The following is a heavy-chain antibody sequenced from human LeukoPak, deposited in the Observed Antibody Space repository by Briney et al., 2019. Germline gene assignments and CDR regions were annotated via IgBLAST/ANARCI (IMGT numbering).Heavy chain of an antibody. Sequence: GASVKVSCKASGYTFTSYGISWVQQAPGQGLEWMGWISAYNGNTNYAQKLQGRVTMTTDTSTSTAYMELRSLRSDDTAVYYCARVRYHYYDSSVSLKNAFDIWGQGTMVTVSS. J-gene: IGHJ3*02. D-gene: IGHD3-22*01. CDR3: ARVRYHYYDSSVSLKNAFDI. CDR1: GYTFTSYG. V-gene: IGHV1-18*01. CDR2: ISAYNGNT.